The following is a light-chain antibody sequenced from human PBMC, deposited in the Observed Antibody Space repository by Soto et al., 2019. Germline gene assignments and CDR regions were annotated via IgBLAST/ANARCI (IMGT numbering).Light chain of an antibody. CDR3: QKFDSVPT. CDR1: QGIGYS. CDR2: SAS. J-gene: IGKJ1*01. Sequence: DIQMTQSPSSLSASVGDTVTITCRPSQGIGYSLAWYQQKPGKVPKLLIHSASTLQSGVPSRFSGSGSATYFTLTISSLQPEDVATYYCQKFDSVPTFGPGTKVDNK. V-gene: IGKV1-27*01.